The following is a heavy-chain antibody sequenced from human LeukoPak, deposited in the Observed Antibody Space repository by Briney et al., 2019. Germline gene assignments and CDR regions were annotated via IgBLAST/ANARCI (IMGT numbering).Heavy chain of an antibody. J-gene: IGHJ4*02. CDR3: ARGTLYSGWSYYFDY. D-gene: IGHD6-19*01. CDR2: IYYSGST. V-gene: IGHV4-39*07. CDR1: GDSINSSNYY. Sequence: SETLSLTCTVSGDSINSSNYYWGWIRQPPGKGLEWIGNIYYSGSTYYKPSLKSRVTISVDMSKNHFSLRLSSVTAADTAMYYCARGTLYSGWSYYFDYWGQGSQVTVSA.